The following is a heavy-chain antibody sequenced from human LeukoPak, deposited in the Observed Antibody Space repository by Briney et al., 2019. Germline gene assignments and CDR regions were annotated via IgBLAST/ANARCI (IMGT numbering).Heavy chain of an antibody. CDR3: ARAGIAVAHFDY. CDR2: IYHSGTT. V-gene: IGHV4-4*02. CDR1: GGSISNNNW. J-gene: IGHJ4*02. Sequence: SETLSLTCSVSGGSISNNNWWSWVRQSPGKGLEWIGNIYHSGTTHYNPSLKSRVTISVDTSKYQFSLKLSSVTAADTAVYYCARAGIAVAHFDYWGQGTLVTVSS. D-gene: IGHD6-19*01.